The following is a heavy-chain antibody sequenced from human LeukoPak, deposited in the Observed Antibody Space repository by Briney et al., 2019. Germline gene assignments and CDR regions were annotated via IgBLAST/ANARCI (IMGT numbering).Heavy chain of an antibody. V-gene: IGHV1-2*02. CDR3: ARPFIETPSLGALDY. CDR2: INPDSGGT. D-gene: IGHD4-23*01. CDR1: GYTFTDYY. J-gene: IGHJ4*02. Sequence: ASVTVSCKASGYTFTDYYMHWVRQAPGQGLEWMGWINPDSGGTNYAQNFQGRVTMTRDTSISTAYMELSRLRSDDTAVYYCARPFIETPSLGALDYWGQGTLVTVSS.